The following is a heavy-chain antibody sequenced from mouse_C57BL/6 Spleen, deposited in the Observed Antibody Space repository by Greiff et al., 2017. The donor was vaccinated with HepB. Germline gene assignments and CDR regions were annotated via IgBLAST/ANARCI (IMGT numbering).Heavy chain of an antibody. CDR2: IYPGDGDT. Sequence: VQLQQSGPELVKPGASVKISCKASGYAFSSSWMNWVKQRPGKGLEWIGRIYPGDGDTNYNGKFKGKATLTADKSSSTAYMQLSSLTSEDSAVYFCARGTPGFDYWGQGTTLTVSS. CDR1: GYAFSSSW. J-gene: IGHJ2*01. V-gene: IGHV1-82*01. CDR3: ARGTPGFDY. D-gene: IGHD4-1*01.